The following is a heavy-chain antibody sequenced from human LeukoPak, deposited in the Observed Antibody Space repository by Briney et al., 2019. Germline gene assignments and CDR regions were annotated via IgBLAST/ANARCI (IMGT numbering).Heavy chain of an antibody. Sequence: PGGSLRLSCAASGFTFSSYWMSWVRQAPGKGLEWVANIKQDGSEKYYVDSVKGRFTISRDNAKNSLYLQMNSLRAEDTAVYYCASQTYYDFWSGYNYYYMDVWGKGTTVTVSS. CDR1: GFTFSSYW. CDR2: IKQDGSEK. D-gene: IGHD3-3*01. V-gene: IGHV3-7*01. CDR3: ASQTYYDFWSGYNYYYMDV. J-gene: IGHJ6*03.